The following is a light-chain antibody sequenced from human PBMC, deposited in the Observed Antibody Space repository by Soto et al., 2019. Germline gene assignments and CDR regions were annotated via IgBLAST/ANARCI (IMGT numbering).Light chain of an antibody. CDR1: QGISSW. V-gene: IGKV1-12*01. CDR3: QQADTFPLT. CDR2: AAS. J-gene: IGKJ4*01. Sequence: DIQMTQSPSSVSASVGDRVTITCRASQGISSWVAWYQQKPGKATNLLIYAASSLQSGVPSRFSGSGSGTEFTLTLSSLQPEDFATYYCQQADTFPLTVGGGTKVEIK.